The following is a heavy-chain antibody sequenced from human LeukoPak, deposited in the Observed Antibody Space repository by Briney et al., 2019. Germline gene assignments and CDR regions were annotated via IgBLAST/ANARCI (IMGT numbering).Heavy chain of an antibody. Sequence: SETLSLICTVSGGSISSSRFYWNWIRQPPGKGLEWIGSVSDSGRSYSNPSLKSRVTVSADTSKNQFYLRLSSVTAADTALYYCATGGGIGVSHAWGQGTLVPVSS. J-gene: IGHJ5*02. D-gene: IGHD5/OR15-5a*01. CDR3: ATGGGIGVSHA. V-gene: IGHV4-39*01. CDR2: VSDSGRS. CDR1: GGSISSSRFY.